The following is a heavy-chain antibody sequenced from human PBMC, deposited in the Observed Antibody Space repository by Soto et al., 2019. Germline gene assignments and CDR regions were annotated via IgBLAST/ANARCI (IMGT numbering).Heavy chain of an antibody. Sequence: GGSLRLSCAASGFTFSSYAMSWVRQAPGKGLEWVSAISGSGGSTYYADSVKGRFTISRDNSKNTLYLQMNSLRAEDTAVYYCAKGGRIAAAPSPNCFDPWGQGTLVTVSS. CDR1: GFTFSSYA. CDR2: ISGSGGST. J-gene: IGHJ5*02. V-gene: IGHV3-23*01. CDR3: AKGGRIAAAPSPNCFDP. D-gene: IGHD6-13*01.